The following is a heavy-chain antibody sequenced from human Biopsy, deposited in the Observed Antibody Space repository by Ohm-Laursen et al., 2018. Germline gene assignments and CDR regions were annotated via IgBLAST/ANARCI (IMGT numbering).Heavy chain of an antibody. V-gene: IGHV4-59*11. J-gene: IGHJ1*01. CDR3: ARGSNEYGGLYFPH. CDR2: ISHTGYT. D-gene: IGHD4-23*01. CDR1: GGSFTGHY. Sequence: GTLSFTCTVSGGSFTGHYWTRIRQPPGKGLEWIGHISHTGYTSYKSSLKSRVTISLDTSRKHFPLRLTSLAAADTAVYYFARGSNEYGGLYFPHWGQGTLVTVSS.